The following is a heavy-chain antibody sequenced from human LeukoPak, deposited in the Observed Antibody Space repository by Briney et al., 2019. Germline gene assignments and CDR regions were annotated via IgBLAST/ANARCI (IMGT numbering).Heavy chain of an antibody. CDR3: ARDSSSGWQHDY. CDR2: ISPVSSYT. J-gene: IGHJ4*02. Sequence: GGSLRLSCLASGFSFNSYTMNWVREAPGKGLEWVSTISPVSSYTWYAESVKGRFTISRDNPKNSLYLQMDSLRAEDTAVYYCARDSSSGWQHDYWGQGTLVTVSS. V-gene: IGHV3-21*01. D-gene: IGHD6-19*01. CDR1: GFSFNSYT.